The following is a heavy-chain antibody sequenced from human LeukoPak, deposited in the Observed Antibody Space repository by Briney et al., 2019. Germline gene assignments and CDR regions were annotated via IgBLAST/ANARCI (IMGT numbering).Heavy chain of an antibody. CDR2: IYYSGST. Sequence: KPSETLSLTCTVSGGSISSSSYYWGWIRQPPGKGLEWIGSIYYSGSTYYNPSLESRLTISVDTSKNQFSLKLSSVTAADTAVYYCARGSPYQHWGQGTLVTVSS. V-gene: IGHV4-39*01. D-gene: IGHD2-2*01. CDR1: GGSISSSSYY. J-gene: IGHJ4*02. CDR3: ARGSPYQH.